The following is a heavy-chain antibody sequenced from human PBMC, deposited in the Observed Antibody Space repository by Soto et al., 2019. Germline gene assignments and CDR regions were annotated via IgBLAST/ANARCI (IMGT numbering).Heavy chain of an antibody. V-gene: IGHV5-51*01. CDR1: GYSFTSYW. D-gene: IGHD3-3*01. Sequence: PGESLKISCKGSGYSFTSYWIGWVRQMPGKGLEWMGIIYPGDSDTRYSPSFQGQVTISADKSISTAYLQWSSLKASDTAMYYCARHGDGVLRFLEWLSPAYYYYYYGMDVWGQGTTVTVSS. J-gene: IGHJ6*02. CDR2: IYPGDSDT. CDR3: ARHGDGVLRFLEWLSPAYYYYYYGMDV.